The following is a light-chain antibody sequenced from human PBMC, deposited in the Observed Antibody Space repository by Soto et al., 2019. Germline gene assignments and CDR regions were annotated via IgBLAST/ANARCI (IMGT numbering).Light chain of an antibody. CDR2: DAS. V-gene: IGKV3-11*01. Sequence: VLTQSPATLSLSPGERATLSCRASQSVSSQLAWYQQKPGQAPRLFIYDASKRATGVPGRFSGSGSGTYFTITISSLEPDDVAVYYCQQRSSWPTFGQGTRVEIK. CDR3: QQRSSWPT. J-gene: IGKJ1*01. CDR1: QSVSSQ.